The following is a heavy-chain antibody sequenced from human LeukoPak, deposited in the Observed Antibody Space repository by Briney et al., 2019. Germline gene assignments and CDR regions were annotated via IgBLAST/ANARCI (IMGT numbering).Heavy chain of an antibody. D-gene: IGHD2-2*01. CDR3: ARVSWVYCSSTSCNDFDY. V-gene: IGHV1-2*02. Sequence: ASVKVSCKASGYAFTGYYMHWVRQAPGQGLEWMGWINPNSGGTNYAQKFQGRVTMTRDTSIGTAYMELSRLRSDDTAVYYCARVSWVYCSSTSCNDFDYWGQGTLVTVSS. J-gene: IGHJ4*02. CDR2: INPNSGGT. CDR1: GYAFTGYY.